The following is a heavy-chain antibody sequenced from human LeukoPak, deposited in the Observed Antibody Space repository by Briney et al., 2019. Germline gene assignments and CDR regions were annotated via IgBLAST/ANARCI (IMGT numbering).Heavy chain of an antibody. CDR1: GYTFTGYY. J-gene: IGHJ4*02. V-gene: IGHV1-2*06. CDR3: ARDPRQQLPSSGYCDY. D-gene: IGHD6-13*01. Sequence: ASVKVSCKASGYTFTGYYMHWVRQAPGQGLEWMGRINPNSGGTNYAQKFQGRVTMTRDTSISTAYMELSRLRSDDTAVYYCARDPRQQLPSSGYCDYWGQGTLVTVSS. CDR2: INPNSGGT.